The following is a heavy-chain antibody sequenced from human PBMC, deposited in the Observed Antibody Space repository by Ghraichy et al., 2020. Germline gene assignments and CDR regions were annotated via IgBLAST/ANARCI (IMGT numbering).Heavy chain of an antibody. CDR1: GFSISDYN. J-gene: IGHJ4*02. D-gene: IGHD3-16*02. CDR2: ISRSGENL. Sequence: GGSLRLSCAASGFSISDYNMKWVRQAPGKGLEWISYISRSGENLYYADSVKGRFTISRHNAKKSLYLQMNSLRAEDTAVYYCASWGWDLSPPYPDYWGQGTQVTVSS. CDR3: ASWGWDLSPPYPDY. V-gene: IGHV3-48*01.